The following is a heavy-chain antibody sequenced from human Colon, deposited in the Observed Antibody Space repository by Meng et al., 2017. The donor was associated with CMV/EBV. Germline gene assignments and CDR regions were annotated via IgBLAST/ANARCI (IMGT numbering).Heavy chain of an antibody. CDR1: FTFSDYY. J-gene: IGHJ4*02. CDR2: ISDSGTTI. Sequence: FTFSDYYMRWLRQAPGKGLEWISYISDSGTTIYYAGSVKGRFTISRDNAQNSVFLQMYRLRADDTAIYYCARDRYYASSGYLAGLDFWGQGSPVTVSS. CDR3: ARDRYYASSGYLAGLDF. D-gene: IGHD3-22*01. V-gene: IGHV3-11*04.